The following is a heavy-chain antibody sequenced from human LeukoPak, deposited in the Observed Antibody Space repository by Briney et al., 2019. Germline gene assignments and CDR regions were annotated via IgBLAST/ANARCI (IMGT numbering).Heavy chain of an antibody. J-gene: IGHJ4*02. CDR3: AGRDY. CDR1: GGPISGYY. CDR2: IYTSGST. Sequence: SDTLSLTCTVSGGPISGYYWIWIRQPAGKGLEGIGRIYTSGSTNYNPSLKRRVPISVDKSKNPLSLKLSSVTAADSAVYYCAGRDYWGQGILVTVSS. V-gene: IGHV4-4*07.